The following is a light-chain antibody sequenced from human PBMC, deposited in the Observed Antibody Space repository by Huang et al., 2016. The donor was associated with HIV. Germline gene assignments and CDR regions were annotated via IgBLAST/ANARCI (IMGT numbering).Light chain of an antibody. CDR3: QHYYGFPWT. Sequence: RVTITCRASQTASRWLAWYQQKPGKAPNLLIYETSTLQDGVPSRFSGSGSGTEFTLTINSLQPDDFATYFCQHYYGFPWTFGQGTKVEIK. CDR2: ETS. V-gene: IGKV1-5*01. CDR1: QTASRW. J-gene: IGKJ1*01.